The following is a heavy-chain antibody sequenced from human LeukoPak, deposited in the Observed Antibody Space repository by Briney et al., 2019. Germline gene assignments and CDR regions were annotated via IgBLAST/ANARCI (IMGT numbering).Heavy chain of an antibody. V-gene: IGHV3-73*01. J-gene: IGHJ6*03. CDR2: IRSKANSYAT. Sequence: GGSLKLSCAASGFTFSGSAMHWVRQASGKGLEWVGRIRSKANSYATAYAVSVKGRFTISRDDSKNTAYLQMNSLKTEDTAVYYCTRSDYYYYYMDVWGKGTTVTVSS. CDR1: GFTFSGSA. CDR3: TRSDYYYYYMDV.